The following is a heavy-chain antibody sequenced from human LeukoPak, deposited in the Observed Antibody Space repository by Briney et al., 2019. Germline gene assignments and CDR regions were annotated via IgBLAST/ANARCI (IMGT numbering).Heavy chain of an antibody. V-gene: IGHV3-48*03. CDR3: ARETDSTLFDY. CDR2: ISSSGSTI. Sequence: GGSLRLSCAASGFTFSSYEMNWVRQAPGKGLEWVSYISSSGSTIYYADSVKGRFTISRDNAKNSLYLQMNSLRAEDTAVYYCARETDSTLFDYWGQGTLVTVSS. D-gene: IGHD2-2*01. J-gene: IGHJ4*02. CDR1: GFTFSSYE.